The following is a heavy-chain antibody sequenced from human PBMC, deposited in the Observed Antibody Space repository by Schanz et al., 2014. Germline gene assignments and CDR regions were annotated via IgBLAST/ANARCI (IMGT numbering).Heavy chain of an antibody. CDR1: GITFSDYA. CDR2: IASGGSHT. V-gene: IGHV3-23*01. Sequence: EVQLLESGGALEQPGGSLRLSCAASGITFSDYAMSWVRQAPGKGLEWVSTIASGGSHTFYADSVTGRFTISGDNSKNTLFXXXXXLRVEDTAXXYXXXXXXAHHLTGRPGWSDGMDVWGQGTTV. D-gene: IGHD3-3*01. J-gene: IGHJ6*02. CDR3: XXXXXAHHLTGRPGWSDGMDV.